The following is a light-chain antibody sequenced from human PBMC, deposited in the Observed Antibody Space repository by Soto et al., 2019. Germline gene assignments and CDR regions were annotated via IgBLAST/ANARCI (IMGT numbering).Light chain of an antibody. CDR1: QTINNY. Sequence: DIQMTRSPPSLSASVGDRVTITCRASQTINNYLHWYQQKPGKAPKLLIYAASSLQSGVPSRFSGSGSGTDFTLTISSLQPEDFATFYCQQTYSTPGYTFGQGTKLEIK. CDR3: QQTYSTPGYT. V-gene: IGKV1-39*01. J-gene: IGKJ2*01. CDR2: AAS.